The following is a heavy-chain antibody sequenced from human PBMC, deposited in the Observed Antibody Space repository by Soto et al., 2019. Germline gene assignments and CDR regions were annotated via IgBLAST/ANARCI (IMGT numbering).Heavy chain of an antibody. V-gene: IGHV3-33*01. CDR3: ARDQTDSGXYSDA. Sequence: GGSLRLSFEGSGFPFRSYGIQWVRQAPGKGLEWLLLIWNDGSHAYYEDSVKVRFTISIDNSKNTVFLQVSNLRAEDTAVYFCARDQTDSGXYSDAWGQGTLXTXS. CDR2: IWNDGSHA. J-gene: IGHJ4*02. D-gene: IGHD6-25*01. CDR1: GFPFRSYG.